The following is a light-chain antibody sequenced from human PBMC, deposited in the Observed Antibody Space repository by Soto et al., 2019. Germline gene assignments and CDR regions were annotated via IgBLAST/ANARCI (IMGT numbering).Light chain of an antibody. CDR3: GAWDGGLSAFV. Sequence: QSVLTQPPSVSAAPGRTVTISCSGSSSNIGNSFVSWYQQLPGTAPRLLIYDNNERPSGIPDRFSGPKSGTSATLGITGLQIGDEADYYCGAWDGGLSAFVFGTGTKLTVL. CDR2: DNN. V-gene: IGLV1-51*01. J-gene: IGLJ1*01. CDR1: SSNIGNSF.